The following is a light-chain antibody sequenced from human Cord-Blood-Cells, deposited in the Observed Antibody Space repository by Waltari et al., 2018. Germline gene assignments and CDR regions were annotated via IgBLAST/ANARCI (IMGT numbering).Light chain of an antibody. J-gene: IGLJ3*02. CDR2: GNS. CDR3: QSYDSSLSGSV. CDR1: SSNNRAGSD. Sequence: QSVLTQPPSVSGAPGQRVTLTCTGSSSNNRAGSDVHWYQQHPGTAPKPPIYGNSNRPSGVPDRFSGSKSGTSASLAITGLQAEDEADYYCQSYDSSLSGSVFGGGTKLTVL. V-gene: IGLV1-40*01.